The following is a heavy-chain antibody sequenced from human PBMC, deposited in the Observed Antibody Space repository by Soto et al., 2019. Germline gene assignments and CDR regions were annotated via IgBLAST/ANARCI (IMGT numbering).Heavy chain of an antibody. J-gene: IGHJ4*02. V-gene: IGHV5-51*01. CDR2: IYPADSDT. CDR3: ARGPTPLFDH. CDR1: GYTFASYW. D-gene: IGHD2-15*01. Sequence: PGESLKISCKASGYTFASYWIGWVRQMPGKGLEWMGIIYPADSDTRYNPSFQGQVTISADKSITTAYLQWSSLKASDTAVYYCARGPTPLFDHWGQGTLVTVSS.